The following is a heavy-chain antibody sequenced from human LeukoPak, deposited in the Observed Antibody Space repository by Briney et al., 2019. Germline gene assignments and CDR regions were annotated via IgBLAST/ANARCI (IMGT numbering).Heavy chain of an antibody. V-gene: IGHV3-23*01. D-gene: IGHD1-20*01. Sequence: AGSLKISFAASGFTFSSYAMNWVRQGPGKGLELVSHISSSGGSTYYAGSLKGRFTISRDNSKNTLYLQMNSLRAEDTAVYYCAKALTGTKAFDIWGQGTLVTVSS. CDR3: AKALTGTKAFDI. J-gene: IGHJ3*02. CDR1: GFTFSSYA. CDR2: ISSSGGST.